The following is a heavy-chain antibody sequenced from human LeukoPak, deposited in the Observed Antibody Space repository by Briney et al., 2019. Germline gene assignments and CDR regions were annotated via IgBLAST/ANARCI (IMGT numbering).Heavy chain of an antibody. CDR3: ARSPPLLWFGELPAPVEN. J-gene: IGHJ4*02. V-gene: IGHV4-4*07. CDR1: GGSISSYY. CDR2: IYTSGST. D-gene: IGHD3-10*01. Sequence: SETLSLTCTVSGGSISSYYWSWIRQPPGKGLEWIGRIYTSGSTNYNPSLKSRVTMSVDTSKNQFSLKLSSVTAADTAVYYCARSPPLLWFGELPAPVENWGQGTLVTVSS.